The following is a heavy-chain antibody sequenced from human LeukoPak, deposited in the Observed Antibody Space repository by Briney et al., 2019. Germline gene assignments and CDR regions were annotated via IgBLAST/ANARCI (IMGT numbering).Heavy chain of an antibody. J-gene: IGHJ1*01. Sequence: GGSLRLSCAASGFTFGSYGMSWVRQAPGKGLEWVSFITPNADKTFYADSVEGRFTISRDNPRNTLYMQMNSLRDQDTAVYYCAIMHDYYDGSGYRVQWGQGTLVTVSS. D-gene: IGHD3-22*01. CDR3: AIMHDYYDGSGYRVQ. CDR2: ITPNADKT. V-gene: IGHV3-23*01. CDR1: GFTFGSYG.